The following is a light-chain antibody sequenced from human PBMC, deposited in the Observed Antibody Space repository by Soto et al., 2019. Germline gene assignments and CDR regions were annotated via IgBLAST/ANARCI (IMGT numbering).Light chain of an antibody. CDR3: QQYVSSPALT. Sequence: PGARATLSCRASPSVSRNSLAWYQLKPGQAPRLLIYGASSRATGISDRFSGSGSGTDFTLTISRLEPEDFAVYYCQQYVSSPALTFGGGTKVEIK. CDR2: GAS. CDR1: PSVSRNS. J-gene: IGKJ4*01. V-gene: IGKV3-20*01.